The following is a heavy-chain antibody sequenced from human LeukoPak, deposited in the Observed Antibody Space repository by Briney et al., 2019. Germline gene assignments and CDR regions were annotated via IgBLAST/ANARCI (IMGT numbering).Heavy chain of an antibody. Sequence: GGSLRLSCAASGFTFSDYYMSWIRQAPGKGLEWVSYISSSGSTIYYADSVKGRFTISRDNAKNSLYLQMNSLRAEDTAVYYCARVPRYYDILTGLYYYYYMDVWGKGTTVTISS. D-gene: IGHD3-9*01. J-gene: IGHJ6*03. V-gene: IGHV3-11*04. CDR3: ARVPRYYDILTGLYYYYYMDV. CDR2: ISSSGSTI. CDR1: GFTFSDYY.